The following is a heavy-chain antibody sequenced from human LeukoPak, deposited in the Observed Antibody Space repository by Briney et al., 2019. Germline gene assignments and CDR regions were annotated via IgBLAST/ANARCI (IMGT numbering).Heavy chain of an antibody. D-gene: IGHD3-9*01. V-gene: IGHV3-21*01. J-gene: IGHJ4*02. Sequence: GGSLRLSCAASGFTFSSYSMNWVRQAPGKGLEWVSSISSSSSYIYYADSVKGRFTISRDNAKNSLYLQINSLRAEDTAVYYCAREPAGYYKGFDYWGQGTLVTVSS. CDR2: ISSSSSYI. CDR3: AREPAGYYKGFDY. CDR1: GFTFSSYS.